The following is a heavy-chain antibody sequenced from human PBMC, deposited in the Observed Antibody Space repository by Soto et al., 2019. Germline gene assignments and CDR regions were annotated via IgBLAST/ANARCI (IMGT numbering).Heavy chain of an antibody. CDR2: IYHTGSS. J-gene: IGHJ3*02. CDR1: GVSISSSGYY. CDR3: ARLSGSSAWDWNAFDI. D-gene: IGHD6-19*01. V-gene: IGHV4-39*01. Sequence: SETLSLTCTVSGVSISSSGYYWGWVRQPPVKGLEWIGTIYHTGSSYYNPSLKSRVTISVDTSKQQFSLKLTSVTAADSAVYYCARLSGSSAWDWNAFDIWGQGTMVT.